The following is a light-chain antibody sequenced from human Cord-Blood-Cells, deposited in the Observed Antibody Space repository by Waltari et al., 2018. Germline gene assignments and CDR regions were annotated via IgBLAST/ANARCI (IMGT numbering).Light chain of an antibody. J-gene: IGKJ3*01. V-gene: IGKV3-15*01. CDR3: QQYNNWPPGIT. CDR1: QSVSSN. CDR2: GAS. Sequence: DIVLTQSPATLSVSPGERATLPCRASQSVSSNLAWYQQKPGQAPRLLIYGASTRATGIPARFSGSGSGTEFTLTISSLQSEDFAVYYCQQYNNWPPGITFGPGTKVDIK.